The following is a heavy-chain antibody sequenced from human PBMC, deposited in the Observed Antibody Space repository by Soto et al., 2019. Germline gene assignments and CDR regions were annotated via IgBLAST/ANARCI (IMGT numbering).Heavy chain of an antibody. Sequence: EVQLLESGGGLVQPGGSLRLSCAASGFTSSSYAMSWVRQAPGKGLEWVSGISSSGGSTYYADSVKGRFTISRDNSKNTLYLQMNSLRAEDTAVYYCAKDRTITMVVVPHAFDIWGQGTMVTVSS. D-gene: IGHD3-22*01. CDR2: ISSSGGST. CDR1: GFTSSSYA. J-gene: IGHJ3*02. V-gene: IGHV3-23*01. CDR3: AKDRTITMVVVPHAFDI.